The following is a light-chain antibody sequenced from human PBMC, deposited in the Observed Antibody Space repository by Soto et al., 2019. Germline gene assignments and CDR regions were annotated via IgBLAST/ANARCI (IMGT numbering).Light chain of an antibody. CDR1: NSDVGGYNY. Sequence: QSALTQPASVSGSPGQSITISCTGTNSDVGGYNYVSWYQQHPGKAPKLMIYDVSNRPSGVSNRFSGSKSGNTASLTISRLQAEDEADYYCSSYTSSSTVVFGGGTKLTVL. V-gene: IGLV2-14*01. CDR2: DVS. J-gene: IGLJ2*01. CDR3: SSYTSSSTVV.